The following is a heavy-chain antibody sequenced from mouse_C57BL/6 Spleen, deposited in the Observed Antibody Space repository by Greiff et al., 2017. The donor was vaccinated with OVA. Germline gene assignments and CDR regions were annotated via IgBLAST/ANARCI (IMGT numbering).Heavy chain of an antibody. D-gene: IGHD1-1*01. J-gene: IGHJ2*01. CDR2: FHPYNDDT. Sequence: VKLQESGAELVKPGASVKMSCKASGYTFTTYPIEWMKQNHGKSLEWIGNFHPYNDDTKYNEKFKGKATLTVEKSSSTVYLELSRLTSDDSAVYYCAREGYYGSSFDYWGQGTTLTVSS. CDR3: AREGYYGSSFDY. V-gene: IGHV1-47*01. CDR1: GYTFTTYP.